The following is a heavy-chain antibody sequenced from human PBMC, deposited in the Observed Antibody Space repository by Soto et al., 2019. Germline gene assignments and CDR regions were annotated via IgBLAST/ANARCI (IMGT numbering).Heavy chain of an antibody. CDR2: ISGSGGST. Sequence: EVQLLESGGGLVQPGGCLRLSCAASGFTFTSYAMNWVRQAPGKGLEWVSVISGSGGSTYYADSVKGRFTISRDNSKNTLYLQMNSLRAEDTAVYYCAKRTTGWYFDLWGRGTLVTVSS. J-gene: IGHJ2*01. V-gene: IGHV3-23*01. CDR3: AKRTTGWYFDL. CDR1: GFTFTSYA.